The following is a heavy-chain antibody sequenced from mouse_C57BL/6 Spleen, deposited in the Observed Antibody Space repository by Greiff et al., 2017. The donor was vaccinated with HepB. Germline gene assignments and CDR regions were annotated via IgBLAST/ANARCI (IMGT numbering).Heavy chain of an antibody. CDR3: TRDAPPYYFDY. CDR1: GFTFSSYA. CDR2: ISSGGDYI. Sequence: EVKLVESGEGLVKPGGSLKLSCAASGFTFSSYAMSWVRQTPEKRLEWVAYISSGGDYIYYADTVKGRFTISRDNARNTLYLQMSSLKSEDTAMYYCTRDAPPYYFDYWGQGTTLTVSS. V-gene: IGHV5-9-1*02. J-gene: IGHJ2*01.